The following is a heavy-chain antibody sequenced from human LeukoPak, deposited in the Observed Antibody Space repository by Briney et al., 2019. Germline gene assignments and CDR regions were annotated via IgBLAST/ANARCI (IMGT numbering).Heavy chain of an antibody. CDR2: IIPIFGTA. CDR3: VCYYYGSGSYWQGMDV. CDR1: GGTFSSYA. D-gene: IGHD3-10*01. V-gene: IGHV1-69*13. J-gene: IGHJ6*02. Sequence: SVKVSCKASGGTFSSYAISWVRQAPGQGLEWMGGIIPIFGTANYAQKFQGRVTITADESTSTAYMELSSLRSGDTAVYYCVCYYYGSGSYWQGMDVWGQGTTVTVSS.